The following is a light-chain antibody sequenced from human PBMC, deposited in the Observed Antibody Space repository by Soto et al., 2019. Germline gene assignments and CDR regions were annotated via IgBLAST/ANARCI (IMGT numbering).Light chain of an antibody. CDR3: HQRNQ. J-gene: IGKJ5*01. Sequence: DIVLTHSQATLSLSPGERATLSCRASQSVSSYLAWYQQKPGQAPRLLIYGASTRATGIPARFSGSGSGTDFTLTISSVEPEDFAMYYCHQRNQFGQGTRLEIK. CDR1: QSVSSY. CDR2: GAS. V-gene: IGKV3-11*01.